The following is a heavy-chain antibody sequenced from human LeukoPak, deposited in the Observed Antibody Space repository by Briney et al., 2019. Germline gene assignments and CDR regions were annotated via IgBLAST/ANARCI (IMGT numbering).Heavy chain of an antibody. Sequence: SETLSLTCTVSGGSLNSYFWSWIRQPPGKGLEWIGFVYYSGTTYYNPSLKNRVTISVDTSKNQFSLKVSSVTAADTAVYYCARVGATTRSFDYWGQGALVTVSS. J-gene: IGHJ4*02. V-gene: IGHV4-59*01. D-gene: IGHD1-26*01. CDR2: VYYSGTT. CDR3: ARVGATTRSFDY. CDR1: GGSLNSYF.